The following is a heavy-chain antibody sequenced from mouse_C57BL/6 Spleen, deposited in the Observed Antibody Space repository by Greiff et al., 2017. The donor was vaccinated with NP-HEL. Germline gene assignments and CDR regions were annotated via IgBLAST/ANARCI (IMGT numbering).Heavy chain of an antibody. Sequence: EVQLQQSGAELVRPGASVKLSCTASGFNIKDYYMHWVKQRPEQGLEWIGRIDPEDGDTEYAPKFQGKATMTADTSSNTAYLQLSSLTSEDTAVYYCTDYDVLYAMDYWGQGTSVTVSS. J-gene: IGHJ4*01. V-gene: IGHV14-1*01. CDR3: TDYDVLYAMDY. D-gene: IGHD2-4*01. CDR2: IDPEDGDT. CDR1: GFNIKDYY.